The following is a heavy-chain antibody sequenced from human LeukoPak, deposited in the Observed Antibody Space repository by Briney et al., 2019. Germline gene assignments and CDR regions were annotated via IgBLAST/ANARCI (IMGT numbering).Heavy chain of an antibody. V-gene: IGHV3-74*01. CDR2: INTDGSDT. D-gene: IGHD2-15*01. Sequence: GGSLRLSCAASGFTFSDYWVHWVRQAPGKGLVWVSHINTDGSDTGYADSVKGRFTISRDNAKNTLYLQMNSLRAEDTAVYYCARDSHSHPDYWGQGTLVTVSS. CDR1: GFTFSDYW. J-gene: IGHJ4*02. CDR3: ARDSHSHPDY.